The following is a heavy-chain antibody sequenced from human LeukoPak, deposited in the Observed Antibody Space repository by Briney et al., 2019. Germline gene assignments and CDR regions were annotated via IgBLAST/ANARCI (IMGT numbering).Heavy chain of an antibody. J-gene: IGHJ3*02. Sequence: GGSLRLSCAASGFTFSSYSMNWVRQAPGKGLEWVSSISSSSSYIYYADSVKGRFTISRDNAKNSLYLQMNSLRAEDTAVYYCARDLVVVVAATMWDAFDIWGQGTMVTVSS. V-gene: IGHV3-21*01. CDR3: ARDLVVVVAATMWDAFDI. D-gene: IGHD2-15*01. CDR2: ISSSSSYI. CDR1: GFTFSSYS.